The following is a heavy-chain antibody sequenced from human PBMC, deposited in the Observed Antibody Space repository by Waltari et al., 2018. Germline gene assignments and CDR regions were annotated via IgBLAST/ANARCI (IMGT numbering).Heavy chain of an antibody. CDR1: GFSLSNARMG. CDR3: ARILGYCTNGVCYLSRYWYFDL. V-gene: IGHV2-26*01. CDR2: IFSNDEK. J-gene: IGHJ2*01. D-gene: IGHD2-8*01. Sequence: QVTLKESGPVLVKPTETLTLTCTVSGFSLSNARMGVSWIRQPPGKALEWLAHIFSNDEKSYSTSLKSRRTISKDTSKSQVVLTMTNMDPVDTATYYCARILGYCTNGVCYLSRYWYFDLWGRGTLVTVSS.